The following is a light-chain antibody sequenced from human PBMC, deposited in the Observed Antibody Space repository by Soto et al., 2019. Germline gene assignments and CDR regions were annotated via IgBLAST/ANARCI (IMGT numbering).Light chain of an antibody. V-gene: IGLV1-40*01. CDR2: DNT. J-gene: IGLJ2*01. Sequence: QSVLTQPPSVSGAPGQRVTISCTGSSSNIGPGYNVYWYQQLPGTAPKLLISDNTKRPSGVPDRFSGSTSGTSAFLAITGLRAEDEADYYCQSYDSSLSGVLFGGGTKLTVL. CDR3: QSYDSSLSGVL. CDR1: SSNIGPGYN.